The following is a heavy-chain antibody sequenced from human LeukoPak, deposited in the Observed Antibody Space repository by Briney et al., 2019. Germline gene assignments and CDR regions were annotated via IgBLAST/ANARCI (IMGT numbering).Heavy chain of an antibody. CDR1: GGSISSYY. J-gene: IGHJ3*02. Sequence: PSETLSLTCTVSGGSISSYYWSWIRQPPGKGLEWIGYIYYSGSTNYNPSLKSRVTISVDTSKNQFSLKLSSVTAADTAVYYCARGRRWLQALDAFDIWGQGTMVTVSS. V-gene: IGHV4-59*01. CDR3: ARGRRWLQALDAFDI. D-gene: IGHD5-24*01. CDR2: IYYSGST.